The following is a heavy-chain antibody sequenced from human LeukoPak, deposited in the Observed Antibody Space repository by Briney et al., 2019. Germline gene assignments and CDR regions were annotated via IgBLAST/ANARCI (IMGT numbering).Heavy chain of an antibody. V-gene: IGHV1-69*04. Sequence: SVKVSCKASGGTFSSYTISWVRQAPGQGLEWMGRIIPILGIANYAQKFQGRVTITADKSTSTAYMELSSLRSEDTAVYYCARDPGSTVPSGQPVNDYWGQGTLVTVSS. CDR1: GGTFSSYT. CDR2: IIPILGIA. CDR3: ARDPGSTVPSGQPVNDY. D-gene: IGHD4-11*01. J-gene: IGHJ4*02.